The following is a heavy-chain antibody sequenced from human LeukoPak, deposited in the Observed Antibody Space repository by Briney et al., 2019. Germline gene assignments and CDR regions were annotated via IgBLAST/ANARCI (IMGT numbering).Heavy chain of an antibody. V-gene: IGHV1-2*02. CDR2: TNPNSGGT. CDR1: GYTFTGYY. D-gene: IGHD3-22*01. CDR3: ARWGDYYDSSGFDY. J-gene: IGHJ4*02. Sequence: GASVKVSCKASGYTFTGYYMHWVRQAPGQGLEWMGWTNPNSGGTNYAQKFQGRVTMTRDTSISTAYMELSRLRSDDTAVYYCARWGDYYDSSGFDYWGQGTLVTVSS.